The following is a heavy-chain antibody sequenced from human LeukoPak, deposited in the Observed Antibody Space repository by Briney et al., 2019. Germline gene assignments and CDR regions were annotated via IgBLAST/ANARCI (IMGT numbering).Heavy chain of an antibody. CDR1: GDSISSSSYY. CDR3: ARHSNGGCTSTRCHIDY. Sequence: PSETLSLTCTVSGDSISSSSYYWGWIRQPPGKGLEWIGTIHYSGSTYYNTSLKSRVTMSVDTSENQFSLKLSSVTAADTAVYYCARHSNGGCTSTRCHIDYWGQGTLVTVSS. V-gene: IGHV4-39*01. CDR2: IHYSGST. D-gene: IGHD2-2*01. J-gene: IGHJ4*02.